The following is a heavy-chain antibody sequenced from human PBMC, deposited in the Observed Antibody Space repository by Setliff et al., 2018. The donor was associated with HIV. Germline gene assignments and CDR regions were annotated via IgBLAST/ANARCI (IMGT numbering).Heavy chain of an antibody. CDR2: IYYSGNT. CDR3: ARVPTSSWYVTTQRTKEYFHH. Sequence: SETLSLTCTVSGGSIKSSSYYWGWIRQPPGKGLEWIGSIYYSGNTYYNPSLKSRVTILGDTSRNQFSLRLSSVTAADTAIYYCARVPTSSWYVTTQRTKEYFHHWGQGTLVTVSS. V-gene: IGHV4-39*07. J-gene: IGHJ1*01. D-gene: IGHD6-13*01. CDR1: GGSIKSSSYY.